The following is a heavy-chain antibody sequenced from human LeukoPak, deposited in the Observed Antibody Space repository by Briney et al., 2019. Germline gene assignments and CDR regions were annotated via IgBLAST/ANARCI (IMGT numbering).Heavy chain of an antibody. D-gene: IGHD2-2*01. J-gene: IGHJ6*02. CDR3: ARGVGRRSYQLLFRHYYYDMDV. CDR2: MNPNSGNT. CDR1: GYTFTSYD. Sequence: ASVKVSCKASGYTFTSYDINWVRQATGQGLEWMGWMNPNSGNTGYAQKFQGRVTMTRNTSISTAYMELSSLRSEDTAVYYCARGVGRRSYQLLFRHYYYDMDVWGQGTTVTVSS. V-gene: IGHV1-8*01.